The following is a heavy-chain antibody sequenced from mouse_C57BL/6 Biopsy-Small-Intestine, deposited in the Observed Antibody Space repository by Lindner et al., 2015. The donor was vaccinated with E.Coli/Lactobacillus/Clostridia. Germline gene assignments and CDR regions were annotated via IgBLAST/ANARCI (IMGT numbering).Heavy chain of an antibody. J-gene: IGHJ2*01. CDR2: IYPNNGGT. CDR3: ARSRDDRLTD. V-gene: IGHV1-34*02. CDR1: GYTFTDYN. D-gene: IGHD1-2*01. Sequence: VQLQESGPELVKPGASVKISCKASGYTFTDYNMDWVKQSHGKSLEWIGYIYPNNGGTGYNQKFKSKATLTVDKPSNTAYMELHSLTSEDSAVYYCARSRDDRLTDWGQGTTLTVSS.